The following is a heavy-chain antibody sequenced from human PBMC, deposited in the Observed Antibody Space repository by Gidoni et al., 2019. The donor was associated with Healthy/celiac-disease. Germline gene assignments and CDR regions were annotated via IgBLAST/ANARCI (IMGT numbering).Heavy chain of an antibody. D-gene: IGHD6-19*01. CDR2: ISYDGSNK. V-gene: IGHV3-30*18. Sequence: QVQLVESGGGVVQPGGSLRLSCAASGFTFSSYGMHWVRQAPGKGLEWVAVISYDGSNKYYADSVKGRFTISRDNSKNTLYLQMNSLRAEDTAVYYCAKVIAVAGTGVDYWGQGTLVTVSS. J-gene: IGHJ4*02. CDR1: GFTFSSYG. CDR3: AKVIAVAGTGVDY.